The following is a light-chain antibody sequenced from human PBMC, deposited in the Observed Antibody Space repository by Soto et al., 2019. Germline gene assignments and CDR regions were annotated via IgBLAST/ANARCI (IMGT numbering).Light chain of an antibody. CDR1: QSVGSD. V-gene: IGKV3-15*01. CDR2: GAS. Sequence: EIVMTQSPATLSVSPGARATLSCRASQSVGSDLVWYRQKPGQAPRLLIYGASNRATGVPDRFSGIVSGTVLTITISSLQSDDVAVYDGQQYLDWPRTFGQGTKVDIK. CDR3: QQYLDWPRT. J-gene: IGKJ1*01.